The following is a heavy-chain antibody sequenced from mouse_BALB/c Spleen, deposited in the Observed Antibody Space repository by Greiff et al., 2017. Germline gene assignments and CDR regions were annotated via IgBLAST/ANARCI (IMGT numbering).Heavy chain of an antibody. J-gene: IGHJ3*01. V-gene: IGHV1-9*01. CDR2: ILPGSGST. D-gene: IGHD2-1*01. CDR1: GYTFSSYW. CDR3: ARYGNYLFAY. Sequence: QVQLKQSGAELMKPGASVKISCKATGYTFSSYWIEWVKQRPGHGLEWIGEILPGSGSTNYNEKFKGKATFTADTSSNTAYMQLSSLTSEDSAVYYCARYGNYLFAYWGQGTLVTVSA.